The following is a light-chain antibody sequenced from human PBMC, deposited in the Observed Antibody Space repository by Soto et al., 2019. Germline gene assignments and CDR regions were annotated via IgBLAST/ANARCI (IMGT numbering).Light chain of an antibody. J-gene: IGKJ1*01. CDR2: AAS. V-gene: IGKV1-39*01. CDR1: QSITTY. CDR3: QQYNSFSPWT. Sequence: DIQMTQSPSSLSASVGDRVTITCRASQSITTYLNWYQEKPGKAPKLLIYAASSLQSGVPSRFSGSGSGTDFTLTVSNLQPEDFATYYCQQYNSFSPWTFGQGTMVEI.